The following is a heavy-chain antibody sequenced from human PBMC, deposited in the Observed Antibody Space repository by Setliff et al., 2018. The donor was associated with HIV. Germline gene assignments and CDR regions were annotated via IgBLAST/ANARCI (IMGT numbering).Heavy chain of an antibody. J-gene: IGHJ4*02. CDR2: IYYSGST. D-gene: IGHD3-10*01. CDR3: ARVPVVRATFDY. V-gene: IGHV4-59*01. Sequence: ASETLSLTCTVSGGSISSYYWSWIRQPPGKGLEWIGYIYYSGSTNYSPSLKSRVTISVDTSKNQFSLKLSSVTAADTAVYYCARVPVVRATFDYWGQGTLVTVSS. CDR1: GGSISSYY.